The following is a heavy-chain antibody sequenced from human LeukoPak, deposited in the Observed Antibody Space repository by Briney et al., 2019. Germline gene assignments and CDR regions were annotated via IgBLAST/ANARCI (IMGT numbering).Heavy chain of an antibody. J-gene: IGHJ4*02. Sequence: PGGSLTLSCAASGFTFSNYWVTWVRQGPGEGLEWLANINLDGSETHFVDSVKGRFTIPRDNAKNSLSLQMSGLRVEDTAVYYCARGYSDWLRWGQGTQVTVSS. V-gene: IGHV3-7*01. CDR3: ARGYSDWLR. CDR1: GFTFSNYW. CDR2: INLDGSET. D-gene: IGHD4-11*01.